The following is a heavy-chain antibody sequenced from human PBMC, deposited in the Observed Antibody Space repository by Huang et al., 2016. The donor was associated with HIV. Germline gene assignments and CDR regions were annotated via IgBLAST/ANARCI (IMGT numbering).Heavy chain of an antibody. CDR3: ARQGLWLPPTDPFDY. CDR2: IYHGDADT. Sequence: EVHLVQSGAEVKEPGESLTISCQASGYNFASYWIGWVRQMPGKGLEGMGVIYHGDADTRYDASVQGQVTISADQSINTADLQLSSLKASDTAIYFCARQGLWLPPTDPFDYWGQGTPVTVSA. D-gene: IGHD3-10*01. V-gene: IGHV5-51*01. J-gene: IGHJ4*02. CDR1: GYNFASYW.